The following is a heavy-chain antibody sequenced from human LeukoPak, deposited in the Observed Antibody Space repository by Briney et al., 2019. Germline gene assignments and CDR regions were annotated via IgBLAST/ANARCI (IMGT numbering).Heavy chain of an antibody. D-gene: IGHD3-10*01. CDR3: AKYDFSVVVRGVIDY. J-gene: IGHJ4*02. Sequence: GGSLRLSWTASGFTFGDYAMSWVRRAPGKGLEWVSAISGSGGSTYYADSVKGRFTISRDNSKNTLYLQMNSLRAEDTAVYYCAKYDFSVVVRGVIDYWGQGTLVTVSS. CDR2: ISGSGGST. CDR1: GFTFGDYA. V-gene: IGHV3-23*01.